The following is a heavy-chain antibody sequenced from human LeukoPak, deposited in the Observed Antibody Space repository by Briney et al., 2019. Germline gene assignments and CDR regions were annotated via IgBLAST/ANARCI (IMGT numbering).Heavy chain of an antibody. CDR3: ATAEDIVVAPDY. Sequence: ASVKVSCKVSGYTLTELSMHWVRQAPGKGLEWMGGFDPEDGETIYAQKFQGRVTMTEDTSTDTACMELSSLRSEDTAVYYCATAEDIVVAPDYWGQGTLVTVSS. V-gene: IGHV1-24*01. D-gene: IGHD2-2*01. CDR1: GYTLTELS. J-gene: IGHJ4*02. CDR2: FDPEDGET.